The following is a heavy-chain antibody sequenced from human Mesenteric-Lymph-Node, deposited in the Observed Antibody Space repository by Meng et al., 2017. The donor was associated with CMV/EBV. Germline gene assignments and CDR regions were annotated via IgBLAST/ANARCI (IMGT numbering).Heavy chain of an antibody. CDR2: VDHSGRGT. CDR3: TRGRWYSSYRSMVDF. D-gene: IGHD6-19*01. J-gene: IGHJ4*02. CDR1: GFTLTDNW. Sequence: GESLKISCSASGFTLTDNWTHWVRQAPGKGLVWVARVDHSGRGTSYADSVKGRFTISRDNAKNTLYLQMNSLRVEDSAVYYCTRGRWYSSYRSMVDFWGQGTLVTVSS. V-gene: IGHV3-74*01.